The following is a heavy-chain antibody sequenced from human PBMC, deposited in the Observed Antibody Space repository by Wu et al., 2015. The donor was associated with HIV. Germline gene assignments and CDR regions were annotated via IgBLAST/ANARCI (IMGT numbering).Heavy chain of an antibody. CDR2: MNPNSGSA. CDR3: AATGIAVAGTYYYYYMDV. CDR1: GYTFISYD. Sequence: QVQLVQSGAEVKEPGASVKVSCKTSGYTFISYDINWVRQATGQGLEWMGWMNPNSGSAVSVQKFQGRVTFTRNTSTRTAYMELSDLRSEDTVVYYCAATGIAVAGTYYYYYMDVWGKGTTVTVSS. D-gene: IGHD6-19*01. V-gene: IGHV1-8*01. J-gene: IGHJ6*03.